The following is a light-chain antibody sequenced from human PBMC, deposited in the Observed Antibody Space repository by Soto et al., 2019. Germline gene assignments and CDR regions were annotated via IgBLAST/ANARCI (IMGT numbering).Light chain of an antibody. Sequence: QLVLTQPASVSGSPGQSITISCTGTDSDVGGYNYVSWYQQHPGKAPKLIIYGVTNRPSGVSNRFSGSKSGNTASLTISGLQAEDEADYYCSSYTTRSTYVVLGGGTQLTVL. V-gene: IGLV2-14*01. CDR3: SSYTTRSTYVV. CDR2: GVT. CDR1: DSDVGGYNY. J-gene: IGLJ2*01.